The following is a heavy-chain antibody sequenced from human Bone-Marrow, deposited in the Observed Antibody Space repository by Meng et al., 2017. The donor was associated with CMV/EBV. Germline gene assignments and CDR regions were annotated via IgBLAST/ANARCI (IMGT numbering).Heavy chain of an antibody. D-gene: IGHD3-22*01. CDR3: ARDQNYYDSSGYYYDYDDAFDI. CDR2: ISGTGDTT. J-gene: IGHJ3*02. CDR1: GFTFSNYA. Sequence: GGSLRLSCAASGFTFSNYAMNWVRQAPGKGLEWVSSISGTGDTTYYADSVKGRFTISRDNAKNSLYLQMNSLRAEDTAVYYCARDQNYYDSSGYYYDYDDAFDIWGQGTMVTVSS. V-gene: IGHV3-23*01.